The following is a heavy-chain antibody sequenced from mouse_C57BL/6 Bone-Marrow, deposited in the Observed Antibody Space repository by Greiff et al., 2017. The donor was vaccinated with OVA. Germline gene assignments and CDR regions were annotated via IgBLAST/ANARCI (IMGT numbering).Heavy chain of an antibody. CDR2: LISGGSCT. CDR1: GFTFSSYG. Sequence: EVHLVESGGDLVKPGGSLKLSCAASGFTFSSYGMSWVRQTPDTRLEWVATLISGGSCTYYPDSVKGRFTISRDNAKNTLYLQMSSLKTEDTAMYYCARPGRAVAYWGQGTLVTVSA. CDR3: ARPGRAVAY. J-gene: IGHJ3*01. V-gene: IGHV5-6*01.